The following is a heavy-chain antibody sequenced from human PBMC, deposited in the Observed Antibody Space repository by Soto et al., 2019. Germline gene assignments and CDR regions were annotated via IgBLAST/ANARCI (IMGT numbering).Heavy chain of an antibody. CDR1: GGTFSSYA. J-gene: IGHJ4*02. D-gene: IGHD3-22*01. V-gene: IGHV1-69*13. CDR2: IIPIFGTA. CDR3: ARGGGTYYYDSSGYYPFDY. Sequence: GASVKVSCKASGGTFSSYAISWVRQAPGQGLEWMGGIIPIFGTANYAQKFQGRVTITADESTSTAYMELSSLRSEDTAVYYCARGGGTYYYDSSGYYPFDYWGQRTLLTVSS.